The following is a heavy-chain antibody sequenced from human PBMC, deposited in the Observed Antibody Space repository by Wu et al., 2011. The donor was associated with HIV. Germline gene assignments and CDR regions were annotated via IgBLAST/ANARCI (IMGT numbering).Heavy chain of an antibody. Sequence: QVQLVQSGAEVKKPGASVKVSCKASGYTFTSYYMHWVRQAPGQGLEWMGIINPSGGSTSYAQKFQGRVTMTRDTSTSTVYMELSSLRSEDTAVYYCARGRGDSSGYYYYLDYYYYYYMDVWGKGTTVTVSS. V-gene: IGHV1-46*01. CDR2: INPSGGST. CDR1: GYTFTSYY. CDR3: ARGRGDSSGYYYYLDYYYYYYMDV. D-gene: IGHD3-22*01. J-gene: IGHJ6*03.